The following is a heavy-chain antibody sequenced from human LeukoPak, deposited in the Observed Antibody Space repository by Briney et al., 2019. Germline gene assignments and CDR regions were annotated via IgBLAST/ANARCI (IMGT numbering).Heavy chain of an antibody. CDR1: GFTFSSYE. D-gene: IGHD3-10*01. CDR3: ASGQYYYGSGSSHFDY. CDR2: ISSSGSTI. Sequence: GGSLRLSCAASGFTFSSYEMNWVRQAPGKGLEWVSYISSSGSTIYYADSVKGRFTISRDNAKNSLYLQMNSLRAEDTALYYCASGQYYYGSGSSHFDYWGQGTLVTVSS. V-gene: IGHV3-48*03. J-gene: IGHJ4*02.